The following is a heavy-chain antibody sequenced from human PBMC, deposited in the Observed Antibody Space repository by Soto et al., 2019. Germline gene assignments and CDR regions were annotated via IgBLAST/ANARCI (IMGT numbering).Heavy chain of an antibody. CDR2: IYPGDSDT. CDR3: ARNLRSRSWYSDDPFDI. V-gene: IGHV5-51*01. Sequence: GESLNLSCKVSGYRFTSYFIGCVRQLPGKGLEWMGIIYPGDSDTRYSPSFQGQVTISADKSISTAYLQWSSLKASDTAMYYCARNLRSRSWYSDDPFDIWGQGTMVTVS. D-gene: IGHD6-13*01. CDR1: GYRFTSYF. J-gene: IGHJ3*02.